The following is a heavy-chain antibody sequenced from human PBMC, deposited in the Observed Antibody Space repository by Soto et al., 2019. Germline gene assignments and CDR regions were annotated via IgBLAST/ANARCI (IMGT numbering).Heavy chain of an antibody. V-gene: IGHV3-74*01. D-gene: IGHD3-10*01. CDR1: GFTLSSYA. J-gene: IGHJ4*02. Sequence: GGSLRLSCAASGFTLSSYAMTWVRQAPGKGLEWVSRISSDGSTTNYADSVKGRFTISRDNTKNTLYLQMNSLRAEDTAVYYCTRVVVGSSGQFDYWGQGTLVTVSS. CDR3: TRVVVGSSGQFDY. CDR2: ISSDGSTT.